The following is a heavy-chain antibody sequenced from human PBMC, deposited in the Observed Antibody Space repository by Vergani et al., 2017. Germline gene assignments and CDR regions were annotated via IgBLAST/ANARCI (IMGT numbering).Heavy chain of an antibody. CDR2: IHSSGTT. Sequence: QVQLQEWGAGLLKTSETLSLTCGVSGGSITSGSFYWSWIRQPAGKGLEWIGRIHSSGTTNYNPSLKSRVTLSVDTSKNQLSLRMTSVTAADTAVYYCARDSWTSELRGVYWFDTWGQGTLVSVSS. CDR3: ARDSWTSELRGVYWFDT. J-gene: IGHJ5*02. D-gene: IGHD3-10*01. V-gene: IGHV4-61*02. CDR1: GGSITSGSFY.